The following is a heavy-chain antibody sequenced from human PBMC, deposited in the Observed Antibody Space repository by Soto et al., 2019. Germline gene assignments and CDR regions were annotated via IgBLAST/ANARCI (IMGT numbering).Heavy chain of an antibody. D-gene: IGHD2-15*01. CDR1: GFTFISYA. Sequence: QPWGSLRLSCAASGFTFISYAITCVRLSPVRGLEWVATIAGSGGMTYYTNSVRGRFTISRDNSKNTVSLQMSSLRAEDTAMYFCAKVNFFDTPGTFDVWGQGTPVTVSS. V-gene: IGHV3-23*01. J-gene: IGHJ3*01. CDR2: IAGSGGMT. CDR3: AKVNFFDTPGTFDV.